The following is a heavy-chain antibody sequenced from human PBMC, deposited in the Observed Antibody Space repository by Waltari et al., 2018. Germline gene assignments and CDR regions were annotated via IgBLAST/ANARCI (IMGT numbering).Heavy chain of an antibody. CDR1: GFTFSSYW. CDR3: ASYMTTVPRRAFDI. V-gene: IGHV3-74*01. D-gene: IGHD4-17*01. CDR2: MNSGGRGT. Sequence: EVQLVESGGGLVQPGGSLRLSCAASGFTFSSYWMHWVRQAPGKGLVWVSRMNSGGRGTSYADSVKGRFTISRDNAKNTLYLQMNSLRAEDTAVYYCASYMTTVPRRAFDIWGQGTMVTVSS. J-gene: IGHJ3*02.